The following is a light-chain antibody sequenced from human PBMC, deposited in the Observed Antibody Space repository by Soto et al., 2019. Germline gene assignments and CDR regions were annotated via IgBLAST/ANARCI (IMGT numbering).Light chain of an antibody. CDR2: SNN. CDR1: SSNIGSNT. V-gene: IGLV1-44*01. Sequence: QSVLTQPPSASGTPGQRVTISCSGRSSNIGSNTVNWYQQLPGTAPKHLIFSNNQRPSGVPDRFSGSKSGTSASLAISGLQPEDEADYYCAAWDDSLSWVFGGGTQLTVL. J-gene: IGLJ7*01. CDR3: AAWDDSLSWV.